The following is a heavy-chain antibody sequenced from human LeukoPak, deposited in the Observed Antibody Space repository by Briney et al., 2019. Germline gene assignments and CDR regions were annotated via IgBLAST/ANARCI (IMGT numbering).Heavy chain of an antibody. CDR1: GYTFTGYY. Sequence: GASVKVSCKASGYTFTGYYMHWVRQAPGQGLEWMGWINPNSGGTNYAQKFQGRVTTTRDTSISTAYMELSRRRSDDTAVYYCARDTPSQSLYYYYYMDVWGKGTTVTVSS. CDR3: ARDTPSQSLYYYYYMDV. V-gene: IGHV1-2*02. J-gene: IGHJ6*03. CDR2: INPNSGGT.